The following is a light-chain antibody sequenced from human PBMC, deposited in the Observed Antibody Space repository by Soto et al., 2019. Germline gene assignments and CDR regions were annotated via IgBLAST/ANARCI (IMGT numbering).Light chain of an antibody. V-gene: IGKV3-15*01. Sequence: IVMTPSPATLSVYQGERDTLSCRASQSVSSNLAWYQQKPGQAPRLLIYGASTRATGIPARFSGSGSGTEFTLTISSLQSEDFVVYYCQQYNNWPLTFGQGTKVDSK. CDR1: QSVSSN. J-gene: IGKJ1*01. CDR2: GAS. CDR3: QQYNNWPLT.